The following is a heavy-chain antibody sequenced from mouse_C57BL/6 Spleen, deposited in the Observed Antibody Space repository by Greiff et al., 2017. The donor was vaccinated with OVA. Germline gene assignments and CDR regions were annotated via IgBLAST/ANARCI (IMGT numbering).Heavy chain of an antibody. D-gene: IGHD1-1*01. J-gene: IGHJ3*01. Sequence: VQLQQSGAELAKPGASVKLSCKASGYTFTSYWMHWVEQRPGQGLEWIGYISPSSGYTKYNQKFKDKATFTVAKSSSTAFMQLSRLTYEDSAVFYCGGDYGRSYGGWVADWGKGTLVTGSA. CDR2: ISPSSGYT. CDR3: GGDYGRSYGGWVAD. V-gene: IGHV1-7*01. CDR1: GYTFTSYW.